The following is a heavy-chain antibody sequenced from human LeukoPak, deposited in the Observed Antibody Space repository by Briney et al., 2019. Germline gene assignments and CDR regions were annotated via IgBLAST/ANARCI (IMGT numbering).Heavy chain of an antibody. V-gene: IGHV3-7*01. J-gene: IGHJ4*02. Sequence: GGSLRLSCAAFGFTFSSYWMSWVRQAPGKGLEWVANIKQDGSEKYYVDSVKGRFTISRDNAKNSLYLQMNSLRAEDTAVYYCAREVGYCSGGSCYEYFDYWGQGTLVTVSS. CDR2: IKQDGSEK. CDR3: AREVGYCSGGSCYEYFDY. CDR1: GFTFSSYW. D-gene: IGHD2-15*01.